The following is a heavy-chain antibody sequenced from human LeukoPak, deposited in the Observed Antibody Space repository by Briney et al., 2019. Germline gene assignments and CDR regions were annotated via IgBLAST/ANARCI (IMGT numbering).Heavy chain of an antibody. CDR1: GFTFSSYT. CDR2: ISYDGSNK. Sequence: GGSLRLSCAASGFTFSSYTMHWVRQAPGKGLEWVAVISYDGSNKYYADSVKGRFTISRDNSKNTLYLQMNSLRAEDTAVYYCARAYTYCSSTSCYTSGFDYWGQGTLVTVSS. D-gene: IGHD2-2*02. J-gene: IGHJ4*02. V-gene: IGHV3-30-3*01. CDR3: ARAYTYCSSTSCYTSGFDY.